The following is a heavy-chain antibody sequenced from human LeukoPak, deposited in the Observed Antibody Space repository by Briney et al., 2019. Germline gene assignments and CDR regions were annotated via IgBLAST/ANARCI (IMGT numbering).Heavy chain of an antibody. J-gene: IGHJ3*02. CDR2: IYSGGST. Sequence: VSLSLSCAASGFTVASNYVISVRQAPASGLERVSVIYSGGSTYYADSVKSRLTISRHNSKNTVYLQMNSLRLEDTAVYYCATFSGDPDAFDIWGQGTMVTVSS. V-gene: IGHV3-53*04. CDR3: ATFSGDPDAFDI. D-gene: IGHD3-10*01. CDR1: GFTVASNY.